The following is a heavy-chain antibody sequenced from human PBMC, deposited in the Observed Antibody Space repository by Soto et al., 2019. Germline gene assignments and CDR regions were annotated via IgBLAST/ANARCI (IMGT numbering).Heavy chain of an antibody. CDR1: GGSISSSSYY. D-gene: IGHD1-26*01. CDR2: IYYSGST. J-gene: IGHJ6*03. CDR3: ARSGSYYYYYYMDV. V-gene: IGHV4-39*01. Sequence: SETLSLTCTVSGGSISSSSYYWGWIRQPPGKGLEWIGSIYYSGSTYYNPSPKSRVTISVDTSKNQFSLKVSSVTAADTAVYYCARSGSYYYYYYMDVWGKGTTVTVSS.